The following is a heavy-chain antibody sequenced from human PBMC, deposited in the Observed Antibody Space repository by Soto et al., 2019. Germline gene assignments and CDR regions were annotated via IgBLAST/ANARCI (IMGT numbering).Heavy chain of an antibody. Sequence: SETLSLTCTVSGGSISSGGYYWSWIRQHPGKGLEWIGYIYYSGSTYYNPSLKSRVTISVDTSKNQFSLKLSSVTAADTAVYYCARVPEGYSGTYYGDYWGQGTLVTVSS. CDR1: GGSISSGGYY. J-gene: IGHJ4*02. D-gene: IGHD1-26*01. CDR2: IYYSGST. V-gene: IGHV4-31*03. CDR3: ARVPEGYSGTYYGDY.